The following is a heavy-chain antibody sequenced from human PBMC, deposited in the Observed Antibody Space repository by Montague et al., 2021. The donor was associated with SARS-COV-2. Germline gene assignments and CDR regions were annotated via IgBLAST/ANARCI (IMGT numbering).Heavy chain of an antibody. V-gene: IGHV4-59*01. CDR3: ARRGLGYCSGGSCPNAFDI. Sequence: SETLSLTCTVSGGSISSYYWSWIRQLPGKGLEWIGYIYYSGSTXXXPSXXXRVTISVDTSKNQFSLKLSSVTAADTAVYYCARRGLGYCSGGSCPNAFDIWGQGTMVTVSS. J-gene: IGHJ3*02. CDR1: GGSISSYY. D-gene: IGHD2-15*01. CDR2: IYYSGST.